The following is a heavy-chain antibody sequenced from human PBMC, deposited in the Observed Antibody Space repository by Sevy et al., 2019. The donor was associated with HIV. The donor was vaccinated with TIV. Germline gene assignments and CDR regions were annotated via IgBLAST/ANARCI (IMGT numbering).Heavy chain of an antibody. CDR3: VRDPEWGAIDY. Sequence: GGSLRLSCAVSGLTFSSSWMAWARQAPGKRLEWVAEIQPDGSEKYYVDSVKGRLTISRDNAKNFLYLHMDSLRVEDTAVYYCVRDPEWGAIDYWGQGILVTVSS. CDR2: IQPDGSEK. J-gene: IGHJ4*02. V-gene: IGHV3-7*01. D-gene: IGHD3-16*01. CDR1: GLTFSSSW.